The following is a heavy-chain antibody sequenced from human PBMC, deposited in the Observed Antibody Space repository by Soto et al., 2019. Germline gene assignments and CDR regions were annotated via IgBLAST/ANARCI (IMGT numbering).Heavy chain of an antibody. Sequence: QVQLQESGPGLVKPSETLSLTCTVSGGSVSSGSYYWSWIRQPPGKGLEWIGYIYYSGSTNYNPSPTTRLTISLDTAKNQFSLKLSSVTAADTAVYYCAKGYCSGGSCYGFDYWGQGTLVTVSS. J-gene: IGHJ4*02. CDR1: GGSVSSGSYY. CDR2: IYYSGST. CDR3: AKGYCSGGSCYGFDY. V-gene: IGHV4-61*01. D-gene: IGHD2-15*01.